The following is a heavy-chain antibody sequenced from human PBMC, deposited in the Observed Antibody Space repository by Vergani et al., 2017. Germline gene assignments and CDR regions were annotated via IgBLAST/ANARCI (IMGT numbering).Heavy chain of an antibody. CDR2: VRNKEDGGTP. J-gene: IGHJ4*01. V-gene: IGHV3-49*04. CDR3: TTGFPGSSWSTY. Sequence: EVQLVESGGGLEQPGRSLRLSCRASGFTFTDYGISWVRQAPGKGLGWVGFVRNKEDGGTPEHAASVKGRFTISRDDSKAIAYLQMNSQKTEDTAVYYFTTGFPGSSWSTYWGQGTLVTVSS. CDR1: GFTFTDYG. D-gene: IGHD6-13*01.